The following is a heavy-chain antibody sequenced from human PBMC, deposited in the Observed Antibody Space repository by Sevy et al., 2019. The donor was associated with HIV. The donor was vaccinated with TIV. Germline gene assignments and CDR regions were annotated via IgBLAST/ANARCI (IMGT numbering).Heavy chain of an antibody. CDR2: MKPDSGGP. CDR1: GYTFTGYY. Sequence: ASVKVSCKASGYTFTGYYMHWVRQAPGQGLEWMGWMKPDSGGPNYAPKFQGRVTLTRDTSISTAYMELSRLKSDDTAVYYCVRDDRDGYFDYWGQGTLVTVSS. V-gene: IGHV1-2*02. J-gene: IGHJ4*02. CDR3: VRDDRDGYFDY.